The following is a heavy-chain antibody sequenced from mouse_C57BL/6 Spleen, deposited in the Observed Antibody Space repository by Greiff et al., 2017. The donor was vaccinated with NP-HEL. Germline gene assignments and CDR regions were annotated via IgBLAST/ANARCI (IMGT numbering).Heavy chain of an antibody. CDR1: GYTFTSYW. CDR3: ARGTLDYAMDY. V-gene: IGHV1-69*01. J-gene: IGHJ4*01. Sequence: QVQLQQPGAELVMPGASVKLSCKASGYTFTSYWMHWVKQRPGQGLEWIGEIDPSDSYTNYNQKFKGKSTLTVDKSSSTAYMQLSRLTSEDAEVYYCARGTLDYAMDYWGQGTSVTVSS. D-gene: IGHD3-3*01. CDR2: IDPSDSYT.